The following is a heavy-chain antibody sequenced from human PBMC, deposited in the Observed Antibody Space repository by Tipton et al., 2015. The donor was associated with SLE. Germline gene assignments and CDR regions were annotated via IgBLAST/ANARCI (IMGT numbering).Heavy chain of an antibody. D-gene: IGHD1-7*01. J-gene: IGHJ4*02. CDR3: ANQNWNYYF. V-gene: IGHV4-34*08. CDR2: VSRRGTT. Sequence: TLSLTCAVYGGTSRDYFWSWIRQPPGKGLEWIGEVSRRGTTNYNPSLDSRVTISLDRFNNQFTLKMTSVTAADTAVYYCANQNWNYYFWGQGNLVTVSS. CDR1: GGTSRDYF.